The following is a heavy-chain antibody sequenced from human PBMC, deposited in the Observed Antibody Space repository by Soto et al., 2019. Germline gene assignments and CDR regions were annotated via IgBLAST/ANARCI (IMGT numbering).Heavy chain of an antibody. CDR2: IYHSGST. V-gene: IGHV4-34*01. Sequence: SETLSLTCAVYGGSFSGYYWSWIRQPPRKGLEWVGEIYHSGSTNYNPSLKSRVTISVDTSKNQFSLKLTSVTAADTAVYYCAAPLGIAAAGFDYWGQGTLVTVSS. J-gene: IGHJ4*02. CDR1: GGSFSGYY. D-gene: IGHD6-13*01. CDR3: AAPLGIAAAGFDY.